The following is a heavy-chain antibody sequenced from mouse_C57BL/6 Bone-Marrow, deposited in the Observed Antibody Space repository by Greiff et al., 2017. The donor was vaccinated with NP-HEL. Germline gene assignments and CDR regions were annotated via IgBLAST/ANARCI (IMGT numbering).Heavy chain of an antibody. CDR2: IDPENGDT. CDR3: IYGSSDDYYAMDY. J-gene: IGHJ4*01. CDR1: GFNIKDDY. V-gene: IGHV14-4*01. D-gene: IGHD1-1*01. Sequence: VQLQQSGAELVRPGASVKLSCTASGFNIKDDYMHWVKQRPEQGLEWIGWIDPENGDTEYASKFQGKATITADTSSNTAYLQLSSLTSEDTAVYYCIYGSSDDYYAMDYWGQGTSVTVSS.